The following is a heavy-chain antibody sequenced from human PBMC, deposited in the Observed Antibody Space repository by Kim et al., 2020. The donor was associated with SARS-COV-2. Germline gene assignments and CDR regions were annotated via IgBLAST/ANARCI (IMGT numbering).Heavy chain of an antibody. CDR1: GYTFTSYD. J-gene: IGHJ6*02. V-gene: IGHV1-8*01. CDR2: MNPNSGNT. Sequence: ASVKVSCKASGYTFTSYDINWVRQATGQGLEWMGWMNPNSGNTGYAQKFQGRVTMTRNTSISTAYMELSSLRSEDTAVYYCARGGGYCSGGSCYPYQPYYYYYGMDVWGQGTTVTVSS. CDR3: ARGGGYCSGGSCYPYQPYYYYYGMDV. D-gene: IGHD2-15*01.